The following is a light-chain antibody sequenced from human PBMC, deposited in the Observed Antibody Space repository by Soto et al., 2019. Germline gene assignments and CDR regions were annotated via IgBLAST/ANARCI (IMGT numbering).Light chain of an antibody. V-gene: IGKV1-5*01. CDR2: EAS. CDR1: QSISTW. CDR3: QQYNSYQWT. Sequence: DIQMTQSPSTLSASVGDRVTITCRASQSISTWLAWYQQKPGKAPKVLIYEASKLASGVPSRFSGSGSGTEFTLTISTLQHDEVATYYCQQYNSYQWTFGQGTKVEI. J-gene: IGKJ1*01.